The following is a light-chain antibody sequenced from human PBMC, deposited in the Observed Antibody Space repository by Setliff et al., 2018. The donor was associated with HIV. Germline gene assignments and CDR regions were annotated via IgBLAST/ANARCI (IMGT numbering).Light chain of an antibody. CDR1: SSDVGGYNY. J-gene: IGLJ1*01. CDR2: EVS. V-gene: IGLV2-14*01. Sequence: QSALTQPASVSGSPGQSITISCTGTSSDVGGYNYVSWYQHHPGKAPKLMICEVSNRPSGVSNRFSGSKSGNTASLTISGLQADDEADYYCSSYTSSSLYVFGTGTKGTVL. CDR3: SSYTSSSLYV.